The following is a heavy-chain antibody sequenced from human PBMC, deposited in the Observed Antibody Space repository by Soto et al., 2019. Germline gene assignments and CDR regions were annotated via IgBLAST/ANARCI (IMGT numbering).Heavy chain of an antibody. CDR1: GYTFTSYD. V-gene: IGHV1-8*01. J-gene: IGHJ5*02. CDR3: ARVCYGYAQAWVADDWFDP. D-gene: IGHD5-18*01. CDR2: MNPNSGNT. Sequence: GASVKVSCKASGYTFTSYDINWVRQATGQGLEWMGWMNPNSGNTGYAQKFQGRVTMTRNTSISTAYMELSSLRSEDTAVYYCARVCYGYAQAWVADDWFDPWGQETLVTVSS.